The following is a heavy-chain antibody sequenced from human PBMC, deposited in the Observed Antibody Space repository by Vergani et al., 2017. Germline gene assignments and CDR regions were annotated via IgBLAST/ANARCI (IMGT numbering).Heavy chain of an antibody. D-gene: IGHD3-3*01. CDR2: IYYSGST. CDR1: GGSISSYY. V-gene: IGHV4-59*12. J-gene: IGHJ4*02. CDR3: ARGRYDFWSGFFTQYFDY. Sequence: QVQLQESGPGLVKPSETLSLTCTVSGGSISSYYWSWIRQPPGKGLEWIGYIYYSGSTNYNPSLKSRVTISVDTSKNQFSLKLSSVTAADTAVYYCARGRYDFWSGFFTQYFDYWGQGTLVTVSS.